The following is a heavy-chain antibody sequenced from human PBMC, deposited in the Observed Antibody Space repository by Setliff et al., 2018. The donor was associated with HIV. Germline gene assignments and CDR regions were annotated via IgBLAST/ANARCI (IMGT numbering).Heavy chain of an antibody. CDR1: GFSLYTRGVG. Sequence: ESGPTLVNPTQTLTVTCTFSGFSLYTRGVGVGWIRQPPGKALEWLAVIYWDDYKHYSPSLKNRLTVTKDNSKNQVVLTMTNMDPVDTATYYCAHTYGSRSRYLDYWGQGTLVTVSS. V-gene: IGHV2-5*02. D-gene: IGHD3-10*01. CDR3: AHTYGSRSRYLDY. CDR2: IYWDDYK. J-gene: IGHJ4*02.